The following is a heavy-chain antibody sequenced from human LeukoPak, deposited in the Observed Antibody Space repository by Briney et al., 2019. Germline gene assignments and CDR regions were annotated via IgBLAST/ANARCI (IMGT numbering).Heavy chain of an antibody. CDR1: ALRFSSFA. J-gene: IGHJ3*02. CDR3: AKDPNGDYVGAFDS. Sequence: PGGSLRLSCAASALRFSSFAMTWVRQVPGKGLEWVSGIHGSGETTYYADSVKGRFTISRDNSREMLYLQMNSLRVEDTAVYYRAKDPNGDYVGAFDSWGQGAMVTVSS. CDR2: IHGSGETT. V-gene: IGHV3-23*01. D-gene: IGHD4-17*01.